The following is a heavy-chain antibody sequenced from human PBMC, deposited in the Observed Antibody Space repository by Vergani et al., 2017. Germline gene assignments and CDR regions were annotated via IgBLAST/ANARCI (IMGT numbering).Heavy chain of an antibody. CDR1: GGSISSGDYY. CDR2: IYHSGST. D-gene: IGHD2-8*01. J-gene: IGHJ2*01. V-gene: IGHV4-30-4*01. Sequence: QVQLQESGPGLVKPSETLSLTCTVSGGSISSGDYYWSWIRQPPGKGLEWIGYIYHSGSTYYNPSLKSRVTISVDRSKNQFSLKLSSVTAADTAVYYCARAGPYCTNGVCYYWYFDLWGRGTLVTVSS. CDR3: ARAGPYCTNGVCYYWYFDL.